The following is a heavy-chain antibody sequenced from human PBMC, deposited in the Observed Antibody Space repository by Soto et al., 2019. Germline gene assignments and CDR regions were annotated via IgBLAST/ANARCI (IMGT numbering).Heavy chain of an antibody. CDR3: ARHHGSPGSYFGMDV. D-gene: IGHD6-13*01. V-gene: IGHV5-51*01. CDR1: GYSFTSYW. J-gene: IGHJ6*02. CDR2: IYSGDSDT. Sequence: GESLKISCKGSGYSFTSYWINWVRPMPGKGLEWMGIIYSGDSDTRYSPSFQGQVTISVDKSINTAYLQWRGLKASDTAVYYCARHHGSPGSYFGMDVWGRGTTVTVSS.